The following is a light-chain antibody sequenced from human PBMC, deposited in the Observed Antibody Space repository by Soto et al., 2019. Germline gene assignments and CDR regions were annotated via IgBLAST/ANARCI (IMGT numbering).Light chain of an antibody. CDR3: MQGLSGFT. V-gene: IGKV2-28*01. J-gene: IGKJ3*01. CDR2: LGS. CDR1: QSLLHSNEYNY. Sequence: DIVMTQSPLSLPVTPGEPASISCRSSQSLLHSNEYNYVEWYLQKPGQSPQLLIYLGSDRASGVPDRFSGSGSGTDFTLKISRVEAEDVGVYYCMQGLSGFTFGPGTKVEIK.